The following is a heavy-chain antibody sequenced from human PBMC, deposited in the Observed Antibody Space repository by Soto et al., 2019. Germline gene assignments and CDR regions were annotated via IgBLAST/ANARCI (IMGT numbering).Heavy chain of an antibody. V-gene: IGHV4-39*01. CDR3: ARQGYCSGGSCYGPFDY. CDR1: GGSISSSSYY. D-gene: IGHD2-15*01. Sequence: SETLSLTCTVSGGSISSSSYYWGWIRQPPGKGLEWIGSIYYSGSTYYNPSLKSRVTISVDTSKNQFSLKLSSVTAADTAVYYCARQGYCSGGSCYGPFDYWGQGTLVTVSS. CDR2: IYYSGST. J-gene: IGHJ4*02.